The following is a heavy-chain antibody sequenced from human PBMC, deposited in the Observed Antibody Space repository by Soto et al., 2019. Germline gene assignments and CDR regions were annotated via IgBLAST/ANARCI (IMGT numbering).Heavy chain of an antibody. CDR1: GGSISSSSYY. CDR3: ARVQEKAAAPFDY. V-gene: IGHV4-39*07. J-gene: IGHJ4*02. CDR2: IYYSGST. Sequence: SETLSLTCTVSGGSISSSSYYWGWIRQPPGKGLEWIGSIYYSGSTYYNPSLKSRVTISVDTSKNQFSLKLSSVTAADTAVYYCARVQEKAAAPFDYWGQGTLVTVSS. D-gene: IGHD6-13*01.